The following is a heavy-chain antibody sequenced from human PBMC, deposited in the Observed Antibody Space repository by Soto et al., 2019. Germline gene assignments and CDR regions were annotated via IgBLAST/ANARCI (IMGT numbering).Heavy chain of an antibody. CDR1: GGSISSGGYY. CDR2: IYYSGST. Sequence: SETLSLTCTVSGGSISSGGYYWSWIRQHPGKGLEWIGYIYYSGSTYYNPSLKSRVTISVDTSKNQFSLKLSSVTAADTAVYYCAREGPGLTADWFDPWGQGTLVTVSS. V-gene: IGHV4-31*03. CDR3: AREGPGLTADWFDP. J-gene: IGHJ5*02. D-gene: IGHD7-27*01.